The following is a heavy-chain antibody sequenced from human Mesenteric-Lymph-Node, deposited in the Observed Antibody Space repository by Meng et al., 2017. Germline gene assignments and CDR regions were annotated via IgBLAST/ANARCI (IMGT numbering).Heavy chain of an antibody. V-gene: IGHV3-30*11. CDR3: ARVISFWYFDL. CDR2: ISYDGSNK. J-gene: IGHJ2*01. Sequence: LQLVESGGGVVEPGRSLRLSVAVSGLTFSSNAMHWVRQDPGKGLEWVAVISYDGSNKSYADSVKGRFTISRDNSKNTLYLQMNSLRAEDTAVYYCARVISFWYFDLWGRGTLVTVSS. CDR1: GLTFSSNA.